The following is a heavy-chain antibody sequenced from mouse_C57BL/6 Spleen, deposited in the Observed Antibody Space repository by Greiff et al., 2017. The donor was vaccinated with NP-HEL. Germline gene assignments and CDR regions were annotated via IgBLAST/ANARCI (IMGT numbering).Heavy chain of an antibody. V-gene: IGHV5-6*01. J-gene: IGHJ1*03. Sequence: VQLKESGGDLVKPGGSLKLSCAASGFTFSSYGMSWVRQTPDKRLEWVATISSGGSYTYYPDSVKGRFTISRDNAKNTLYLQMSSLKSEDTAMYYCARQGITTVDWYFDVWGTGTTVTVSS. CDR1: GFTFSSYG. CDR2: ISSGGSYT. D-gene: IGHD1-1*01. CDR3: ARQGITTVDWYFDV.